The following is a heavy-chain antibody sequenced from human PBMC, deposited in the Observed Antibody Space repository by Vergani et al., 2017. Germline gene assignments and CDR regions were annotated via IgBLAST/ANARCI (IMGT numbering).Heavy chain of an antibody. Sequence: QVQLVQSGAEVKKPGASVKVSCKVSGYTLTELSMHWVRQAAGKGLEWMGGFDPEDGETIYAQKFQGRVTMSRDTSISTAYMRLSRLGSDDTAVYYCASATGGLGAFDIWGQGTMVTVSS. CDR3: ASATGGLGAFDI. CDR1: GYTLTELS. V-gene: IGHV1-24*01. D-gene: IGHD3-16*01. J-gene: IGHJ3*02. CDR2: FDPEDGET.